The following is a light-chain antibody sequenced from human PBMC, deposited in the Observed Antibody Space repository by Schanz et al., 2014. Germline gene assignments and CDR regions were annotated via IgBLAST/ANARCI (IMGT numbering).Light chain of an antibody. J-gene: IGKJ4*01. CDR1: QGVSGW. V-gene: IGKV1-12*01. CDR2: ATS. CDR3: QQLNSYPQKLT. Sequence: DIQMTQSPSSVSASVGDRVTITCRTSQGVSGWLAWYQQKPGKAPKLLIYATSTLQSGVPSRFSGSGSGTDFTLTINSLQPEDFATYYCQQLNSYPQKLTFGGGTKVEIK.